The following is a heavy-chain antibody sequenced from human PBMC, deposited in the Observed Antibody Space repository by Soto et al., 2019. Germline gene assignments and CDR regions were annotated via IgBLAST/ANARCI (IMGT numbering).Heavy chain of an antibody. D-gene: IGHD6-13*01. Sequence: EAQLVESGGGLVQPGGSLRLSCAASGFTFSSYEMHWVRQAPGKGLEYVSGISNNGAHTDYAKSVKGRFTISRDNSENTLYLQMGSLRAEDMALYYCARRGHGSRWPNVYMDVCRKGTTVTVSS. CDR2: ISNNGAHT. CDR1: GFTFSSYE. J-gene: IGHJ6*03. CDR3: ARRGHGSRWPNVYMDV. V-gene: IGHV3-64*01.